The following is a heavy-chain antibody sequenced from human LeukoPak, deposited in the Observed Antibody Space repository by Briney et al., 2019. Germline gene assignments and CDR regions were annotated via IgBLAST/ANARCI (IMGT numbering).Heavy chain of an antibody. CDR2: IKEDGSEK. J-gene: IGHJ3*02. Sequence: GGSLRLSCVVSEFTFRSYWMSWVRQAPGKGLEWVANIKEDGSEKYYADSVKGRFTISRDNAISRDNAKNSLFLQMNSLRAEDTAVYYCASLLSGGFDIWGQGTMVTVSS. CDR3: ASLLSGGFDI. CDR1: EFTFRSYW. D-gene: IGHD2-2*01. V-gene: IGHV3-7*03.